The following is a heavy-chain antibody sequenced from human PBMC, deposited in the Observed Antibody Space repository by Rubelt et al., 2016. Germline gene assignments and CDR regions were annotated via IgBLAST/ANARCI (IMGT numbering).Heavy chain of an antibody. CDR3: GRGRARFDSDSSGYVDY. V-gene: IGHV3-30*04. CDR2: ISYDGNNK. CDR1: GFTFSSYA. Sequence: QVQLVESGGGVVQPGRSLRLSCAASGFTFSSYAIHWVRQAPGKGLQWVAVISYDGNNKYYADSVKGRFTVSRDNSKNTLYLQMNSLRTEDTAVYFCGRGRARFDSDSSGYVDYWGQGTLVTVSS. D-gene: IGHD3-22*01. J-gene: IGHJ4*02.